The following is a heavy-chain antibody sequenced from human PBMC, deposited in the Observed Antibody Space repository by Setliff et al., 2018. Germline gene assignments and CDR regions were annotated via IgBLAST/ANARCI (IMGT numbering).Heavy chain of an antibody. J-gene: IGHJ2*01. Sequence: GGSLRLSCAASGFTFRSYAMHWVRQAPGKGLEWVAFISYDGSNKYYADSVKGRFTISRDNSKNTLYLQMNSLRVEDTAVYYCAKDHGDIDFWYFDLWGRGTLVTVSS. CDR2: ISYDGSNK. D-gene: IGHD4-17*01. CDR3: AKDHGDIDFWYFDL. CDR1: GFTFRSYA. V-gene: IGHV3-30*06.